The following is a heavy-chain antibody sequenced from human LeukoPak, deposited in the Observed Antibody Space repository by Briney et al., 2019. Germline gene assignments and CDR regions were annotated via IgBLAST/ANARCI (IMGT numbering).Heavy chain of an antibody. J-gene: IGHJ4*02. D-gene: IGHD2-8*01. CDR1: RFTLSTYA. V-gene: IGHV3-23*01. CDR2: IYGGGAGT. CDR3: AKGESVLMVYATDY. Sequence: GGSLRLSCAVSRFTLSTYAMTWVRQAPGKGLEWVSTIYGGGAGTYYADSVKGRFTISRDSSKDTLYLQMNSLRAEDTAVYYCAKGESVLMVYATDYWGQGTLVTVSS.